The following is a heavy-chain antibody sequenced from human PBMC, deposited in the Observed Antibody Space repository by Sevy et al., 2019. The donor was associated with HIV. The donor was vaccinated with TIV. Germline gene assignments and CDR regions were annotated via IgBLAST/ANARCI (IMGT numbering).Heavy chain of an antibody. V-gene: IGHV1-69*10. J-gene: IGHJ4*02. CDR1: GGTLNNYG. CDR3: PSVRPCGGDCYFFDT. Sequence: ASVKVSCKASGGTLNNYGMNWVRQAPGQGLEWMGGIIPRVGIASYAQKIKGRAAISADKSTSTLYLEVGRLGSDDTAVYFCPSVRPCGGDCYFFDTWGQGTLVTVSS. CDR2: IIPRVGIA. D-gene: IGHD2-21*02.